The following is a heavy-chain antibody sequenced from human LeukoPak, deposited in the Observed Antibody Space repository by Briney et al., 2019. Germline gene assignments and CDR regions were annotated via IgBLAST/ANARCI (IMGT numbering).Heavy chain of an antibody. CDR2: IYPGDSDT. CDR1: GYSFTSYW. V-gene: IGHV5-51*01. Sequence: GESLKISCKGSGYSFTSYWIGWVRQMPGKGLEWMGIIYPGDSDTRYSPSFQGQVTISADKSISTAYLQWSSLKASDTAVYYCARAPKYQLLYEAHYYYGMDVWGQGTTVTVSS. CDR3: ARAPKYQLLYEAHYYYGMDV. J-gene: IGHJ6*02. D-gene: IGHD2-2*02.